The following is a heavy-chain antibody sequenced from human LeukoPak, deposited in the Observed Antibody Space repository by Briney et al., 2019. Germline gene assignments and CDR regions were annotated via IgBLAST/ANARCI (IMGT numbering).Heavy chain of an antibody. CDR2: ISSSSSYI. V-gene: IGHV3-21*03. J-gene: IGHJ4*02. CDR1: GFTFSSYS. D-gene: IGHD3-3*01. CDR3: TTYDFWSGYYFDY. Sequence: SGGSLRLSCAASGFTFSSYSMNWVRQAPGKGLEWVSSISSSSSYIYYADSVKGRFTISRDNAKNSLYLQMNSLKTEDTAVYYCTTYDFWSGYYFDYWGQGTLVTVSS.